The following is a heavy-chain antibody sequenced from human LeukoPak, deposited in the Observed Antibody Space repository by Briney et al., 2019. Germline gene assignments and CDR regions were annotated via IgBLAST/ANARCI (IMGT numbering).Heavy chain of an antibody. Sequence: SETLSLTCTVSGDSISSGDYYWSWIRQPAGKGLEWIGYIYYTGSTSYNPSLKSRVTMSLDASKNQFSLELNSVTPADTAVYYCARGGNYWPQWWFDPWGRGTLVSVSS. J-gene: IGHJ5*02. D-gene: IGHD1-26*01. CDR2: IYYTGST. CDR1: GDSISSGDYY. CDR3: ARGGNYWPQWWFDP. V-gene: IGHV4-61*10.